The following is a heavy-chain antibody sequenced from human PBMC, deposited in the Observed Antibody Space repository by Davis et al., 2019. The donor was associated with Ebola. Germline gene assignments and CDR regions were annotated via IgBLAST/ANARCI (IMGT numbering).Heavy chain of an antibody. CDR3: ARTVDLVGATYFES. Sequence: MPSETLSLTCAVYGGSFSGYYWSWIRQPPGKGLEWVGYIYYSGRNNYNPSLTSRVTISVDTSTNEFSLKLNSVTAADSAVYFCARTVDLVGATYFESWGPGTLVTVSS. D-gene: IGHD1-26*01. J-gene: IGHJ4*02. CDR2: IYYSGRN. CDR1: GGSFSGYY. V-gene: IGHV4-59*08.